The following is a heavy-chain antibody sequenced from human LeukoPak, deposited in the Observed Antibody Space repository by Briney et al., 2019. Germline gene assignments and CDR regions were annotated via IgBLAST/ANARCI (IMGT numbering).Heavy chain of an antibody. CDR2: IFYSGTT. J-gene: IGHJ3*02. V-gene: IGHV4-59*08. D-gene: IGHD3-16*01. Sequence: SETLSLTLAGYGGSFSGYYWNWIRPPPGKGLEGVGFIFYSGTTNYNPSLKSGVSISVVTSKKQFSLQLSSVTAAETAVYYCASEVHDYVWGSQHDALDIWGQGTMVTVSS. CDR3: ASEVHDYVWGSQHDALDI. CDR1: GGSFSGYY.